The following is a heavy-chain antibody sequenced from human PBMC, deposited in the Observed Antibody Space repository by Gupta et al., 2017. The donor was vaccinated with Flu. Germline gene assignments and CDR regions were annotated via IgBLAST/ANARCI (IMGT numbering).Heavy chain of an antibody. CDR1: GFTFRSYA. V-gene: IGHV3-64D*06. J-gene: IGHJ3*02. Sequence: EVQLVESGGGLVQPGGSLILSCAASGFTFRSYAMHWVRQAPGKGMEYVSAISSKGGSTYYADSVKGRFTISRDNSKNTLYLQMSSLRAEDTAVYYCVKGGGLFTMIVVVIPDAFDIWGQGTMVTVSS. CDR2: ISSKGGST. CDR3: VKGGGLFTMIVVVIPDAFDI. D-gene: IGHD3-22*01.